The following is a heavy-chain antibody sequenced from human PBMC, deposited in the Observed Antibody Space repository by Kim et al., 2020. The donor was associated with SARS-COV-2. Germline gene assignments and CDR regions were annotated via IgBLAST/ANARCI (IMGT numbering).Heavy chain of an antibody. J-gene: IGHJ4*02. V-gene: IGHV3-15*01. CDR2: T. D-gene: IGHD5-12*01. Sequence: TDYAAPVKGRFTISRDDSKNTLYLQMNSLKTEDTAVYYCTTGSRRWLQFGYWGQGTLVTVSS. CDR3: TTGSRRWLQFGY.